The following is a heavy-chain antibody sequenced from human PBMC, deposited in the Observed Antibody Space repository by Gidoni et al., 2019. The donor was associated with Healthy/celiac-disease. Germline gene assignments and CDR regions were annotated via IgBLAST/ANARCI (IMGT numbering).Heavy chain of an antibody. CDR3: AKDLTMIVVVPDAFDI. CDR2: ISGSGGST. V-gene: IGHV3-23*01. D-gene: IGHD3-22*01. CDR1: GFTFSSYA. J-gene: IGHJ3*02. Sequence: EVQLLESGGGLVQHGGSLRLSCAASGFTFSSYAMSWVRQAPGKGLEWVSAISGSGGSTYYADSVKGRFTISRDNSKNTLYLQMNSLRAEDTAVYYCAKDLTMIVVVPDAFDIWGQGTMVTVSS.